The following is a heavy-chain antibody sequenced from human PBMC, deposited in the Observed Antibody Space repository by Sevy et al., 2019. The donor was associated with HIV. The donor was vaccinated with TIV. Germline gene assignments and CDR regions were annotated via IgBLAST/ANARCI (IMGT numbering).Heavy chain of an antibody. J-gene: IGHJ4*02. CDR2: IYYSGST. D-gene: IGHD6-13*01. CDR3: AREGPRIAQFDY. CDR1: GGSVSSSSYY. V-gene: IGHV4-39*02. Sequence: SETLSLTCTVSGGSVSSSSYYWGWIRQPPGKGLDWIGSIYYSGSTYYNPSLKSRVTISVDTSKNKFSRKVRSVTAADTAVYYCAREGPRIAQFDYWGQGALVTVSS.